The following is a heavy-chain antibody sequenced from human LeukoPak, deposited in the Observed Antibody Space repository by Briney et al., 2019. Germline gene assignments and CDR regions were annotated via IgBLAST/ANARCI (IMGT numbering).Heavy chain of an antibody. D-gene: IGHD3-9*01. Sequence: SETLSLTCAVSGYSISSGHYWGWIRPPPGKGLEWIGSIYHSGSTYYNPSLKSRVTISVDTSENQFSLKLSSVTAADTALYYCARVLDSNTSFDYWGQGTLVSVPS. CDR3: ARVLDSNTSFDY. CDR1: GYSISSGHY. J-gene: IGHJ4*02. V-gene: IGHV4-38-2*01. CDR2: IYHSGST.